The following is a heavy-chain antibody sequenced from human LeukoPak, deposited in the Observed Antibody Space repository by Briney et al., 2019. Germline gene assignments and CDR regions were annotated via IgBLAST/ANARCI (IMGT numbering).Heavy chain of an antibody. CDR1: GGSITYGDYA. CDR3: ARGGNSNYYGAVDY. D-gene: IGHD3-10*01. CDR2: VYYDGTK. J-gene: IGHJ4*02. V-gene: IGHV4-30-2*01. Sequence: SQTLSLTCVVSGGSITYGDYAWNWIRQAPGKGLEWVGYVYYDGTKLFNPSLKSRVLVSLDSPKNQFSLNLKSVTAADTAVYYCARGGNSNYYGAVDYWGQGILVTVSS.